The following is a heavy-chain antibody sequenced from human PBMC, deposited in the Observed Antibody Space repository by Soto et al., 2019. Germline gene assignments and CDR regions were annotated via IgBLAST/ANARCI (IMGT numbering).Heavy chain of an antibody. V-gene: IGHV1-69*13. CDR1: GGTLKSHA. D-gene: IGHD3-22*01. J-gene: IGHJ6*03. CDR3: AGTVEIPYYPGMDV. CDR2: IIPIFGSA. Sequence: ASEKVSCKASGGTLKSHAINWVRQAPGQGLEWMGGIIPIFGSANYAQKFQGRVTMSADESSITAYMELSSLRSEDTAVYYCAGTVEIPYYPGMDVWCTGTMVTVSS.